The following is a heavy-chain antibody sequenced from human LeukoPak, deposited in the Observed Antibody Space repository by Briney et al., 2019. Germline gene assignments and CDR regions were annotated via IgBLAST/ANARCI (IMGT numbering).Heavy chain of an antibody. CDR3: ARGGSGWLFDY. D-gene: IGHD6-19*01. CDR2: INAGNGNT. Sequence: ASVKVSCKASGYTFTSYAMHWVRQAPGRRLEWMGWINAGNGNTKYSQKFQGRVTMTRDTSTSTVYMELSSLRSEDTAVYYCARGGSGWLFDYWGQGTLVTVSS. J-gene: IGHJ4*02. V-gene: IGHV1-3*01. CDR1: GYTFTSYA.